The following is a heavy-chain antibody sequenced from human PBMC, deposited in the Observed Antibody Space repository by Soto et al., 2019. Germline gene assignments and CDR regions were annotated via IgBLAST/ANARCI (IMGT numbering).Heavy chain of an antibody. CDR1: GYTFTSYY. V-gene: IGHV1-46*01. Sequence: ASVKVSCKASGYTFTSYYMHWVRQAPGQGLEWMGIINPSGGSTSYAQKFQGRVTMTRDTSKNQFSLKLSSVTAADTAVYYCARGGAYGDYRTSPSYYYYGMDVWGQGATVTVSS. CDR3: ARGGAYGDYRTSPSYYYYGMDV. J-gene: IGHJ6*02. D-gene: IGHD4-17*01. CDR2: INPSGGST.